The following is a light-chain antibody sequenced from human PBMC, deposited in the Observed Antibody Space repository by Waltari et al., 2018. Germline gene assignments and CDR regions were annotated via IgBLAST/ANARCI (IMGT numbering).Light chain of an antibody. Sequence: DIQMTQAPYSVSASVGDRVTRTCRASHDINKWLAWFQQTPGKAPKLLIYAGASLQSGVPSRFSGSGSGADFTLTISTLQPEDSATYYCQQAHSFPYSFGQGTKLEIK. V-gene: IGKV1-12*01. CDR1: HDINKW. CDR2: AGA. J-gene: IGKJ2*03. CDR3: QQAHSFPYS.